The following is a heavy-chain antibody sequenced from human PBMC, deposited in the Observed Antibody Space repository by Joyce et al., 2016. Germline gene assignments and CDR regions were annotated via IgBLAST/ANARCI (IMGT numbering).Heavy chain of an antibody. V-gene: IGHV3-48*03. Sequence: EVQMVESGGGFVQPGGSLRLSWAASAFILSNYEMNWVRQAPGKGLEWISFISSSGDSTYYADSVKGRFTISRDNAKNSLFLQLNSLRAEDTAVYYCARDEIGVGAIDSWGQGTLVTVSS. CDR2: ISSSGDST. CDR3: ARDEIGVGAIDS. CDR1: AFILSNYE. J-gene: IGHJ4*02. D-gene: IGHD2-2*01.